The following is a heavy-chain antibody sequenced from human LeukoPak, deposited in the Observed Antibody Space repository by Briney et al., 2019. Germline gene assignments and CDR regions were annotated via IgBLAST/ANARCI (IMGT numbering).Heavy chain of an antibody. V-gene: IGHV3-23*01. CDR2: ISGSGGST. CDR1: GFTFTSYA. CDR3: AKEAFNDFWSGYYLGPILR. Sequence: GGSLRLSCAASGFTFTSYAMSWVRQAPGKGLEWVSSISGSGGSTYYADSVKGRFTISRDNSKNTLYLQMNSLRAEDTAVYYCAKEAFNDFWSGYYLGPILRWGQGTLVTVSP. J-gene: IGHJ4*02. D-gene: IGHD3-3*01.